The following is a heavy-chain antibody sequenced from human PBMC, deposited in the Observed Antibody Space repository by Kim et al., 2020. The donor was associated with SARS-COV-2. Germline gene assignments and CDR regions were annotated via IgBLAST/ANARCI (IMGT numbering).Heavy chain of an antibody. J-gene: IGHJ4*02. Sequence: GGSLRLSCAASGFTFSRYAMTWVRQAPGKGLEWVSAISGSGGRTYYADSAKGRFTISRDQSRDTVSLQMNSLRADDTALYYCAKDFGSDYGDQLGYWGQG. CDR3: AKDFGSDYGDQLGY. CDR2: ISGSGGRT. V-gene: IGHV3-23*01. D-gene: IGHD4-17*01. CDR1: GFTFSRYA.